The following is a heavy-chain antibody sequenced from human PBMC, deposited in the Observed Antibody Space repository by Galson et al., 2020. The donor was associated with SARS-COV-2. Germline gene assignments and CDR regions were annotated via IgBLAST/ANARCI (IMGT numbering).Heavy chain of an antibody. CDR1: GGTFSSYA. J-gene: IGHJ6*02. V-gene: IGHV1-69*13. CDR2: IIPIFGTA. Sequence: SVKVSCKASGGTFSSYAISWVRQAPGQGLEWMGGIIPIFGTANYAQKFQGRVTITADESTSTAYMELSSLRSEDTAVYYCADGYDYYYYYGMDVWGQGTTVTVSS. CDR3: ADGYDYYYYYGMDV. D-gene: IGHD5-12*01.